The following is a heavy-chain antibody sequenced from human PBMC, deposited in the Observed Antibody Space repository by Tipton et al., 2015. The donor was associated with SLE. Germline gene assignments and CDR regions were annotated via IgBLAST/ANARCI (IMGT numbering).Heavy chain of an antibody. CDR3: AAGEGGEAFDI. J-gene: IGHJ3*02. Sequence: QLVQSGAEVKKPGESVRISCQGSGFSFSDHWIGWVRQLPGKGLEWMGIIYPGDSDTRYSPTFQGLVTISADKSISTAYLQWSSLKASDTAMYYCAAGEGGEAFDIWGQGTVVTVS. V-gene: IGHV5-51*03. D-gene: IGHD7-27*01. CDR2: IYPGDSDT. CDR1: GFSFSDHW.